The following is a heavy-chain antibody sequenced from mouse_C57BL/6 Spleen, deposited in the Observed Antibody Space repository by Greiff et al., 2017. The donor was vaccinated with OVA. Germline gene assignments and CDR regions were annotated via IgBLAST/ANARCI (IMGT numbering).Heavy chain of an antibody. Sequence: VQLQQSGAELARPGASVKLSCKASGYTFTSYGISWVKQRTGQGLEWIGEIYSRSGNTYYNEKFKGKATLTADKSSSTAYMELRSLTSEDSAVYFCARRGALGRDDYWGQGTTLTVSS. J-gene: IGHJ2*01. V-gene: IGHV1-81*01. CDR3: ARRGALGRDDY. CDR2: IYSRSGNT. D-gene: IGHD4-1*01. CDR1: GYTFTSYG.